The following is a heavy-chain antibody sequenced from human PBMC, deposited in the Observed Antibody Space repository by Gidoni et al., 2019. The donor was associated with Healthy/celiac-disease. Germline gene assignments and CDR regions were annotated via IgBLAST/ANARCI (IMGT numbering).Heavy chain of an antibody. CDR1: GGSFSGYS. CDR3: ARGGRKLVAAAGRGLFDY. CDR2: INHSGST. Sequence: QVQLQQWGAGLLKPSETLSLTCAVYGGSFSGYSWSWIRQPPGKGLEWIGEINHSGSTNYNPSLKSRVTISVDTSKNQFSLKLSSVTAADTAVYYCARGGRKLVAAAGRGLFDYWGQGTLVTVSS. J-gene: IGHJ4*02. D-gene: IGHD6-13*01. V-gene: IGHV4-34*01.